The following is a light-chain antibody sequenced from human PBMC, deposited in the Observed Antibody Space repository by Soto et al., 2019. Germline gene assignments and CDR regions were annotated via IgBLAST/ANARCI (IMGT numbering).Light chain of an antibody. Sequence: IRMTQSPFSLSASVGDRVTITCWASQSISTWLAWYQQKPGKAPKLLIYKASSLESGVPSRFSGSGSGTEFTLTISSVQPDDFATYYCQQYNSYSRTFGQGTKVEIK. CDR2: KAS. V-gene: IGKV1-5*03. CDR3: QQYNSYSRT. CDR1: QSISTW. J-gene: IGKJ1*01.